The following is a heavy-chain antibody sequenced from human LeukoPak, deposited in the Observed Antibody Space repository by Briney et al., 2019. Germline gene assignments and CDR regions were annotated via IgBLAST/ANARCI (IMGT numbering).Heavy chain of an antibody. Sequence: ASVKVSCKASVYTFTSYDISWVRQAPGQGLEWMGWISTYNGNTNYAQKFQGRVTVTTDTSTSTAYMELRSLTSDDTAVYYCVRGGSSSGYDYWGQGTLVSLSS. D-gene: IGHD5-18*01. J-gene: IGHJ4*02. CDR1: VYTFTSYD. CDR2: ISTYNGNT. V-gene: IGHV1-18*01. CDR3: VRGGSSSGYDY.